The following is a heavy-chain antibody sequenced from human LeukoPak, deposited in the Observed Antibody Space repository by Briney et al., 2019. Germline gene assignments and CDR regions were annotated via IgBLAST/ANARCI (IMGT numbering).Heavy chain of an antibody. CDR3: APDIIVGATPSD. Sequence: ASVKVSCKASGGTFSSYAISWVRQAPGQGLEWMGGIIPIFGTANYAQKFQGRVTITADKSTSTAYMELSSLRSEDTAVYYCAPDIIVGATPSDWGQGTLVTVSS. D-gene: IGHD1-26*01. V-gene: IGHV1-69*06. J-gene: IGHJ4*02. CDR2: IIPIFGTA. CDR1: GGTFSSYA.